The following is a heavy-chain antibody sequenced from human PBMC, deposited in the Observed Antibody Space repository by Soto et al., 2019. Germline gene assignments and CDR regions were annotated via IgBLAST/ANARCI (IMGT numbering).Heavy chain of an antibody. Sequence: WASVKVSCKASGYTFTGYYMHWVRQAPGQGLEWMGWINPNSGGTNYAQRFQGRVTMTRDTSISTAYMELSRLRSDDTAVYYCARVAGYGSGSYLGYFDYWGQGTLVTVSS. CDR1: GYTFTGYY. CDR2: INPNSGGT. CDR3: ARVAGYGSGSYLGYFDY. V-gene: IGHV1-2*02. D-gene: IGHD3-10*01. J-gene: IGHJ4*02.